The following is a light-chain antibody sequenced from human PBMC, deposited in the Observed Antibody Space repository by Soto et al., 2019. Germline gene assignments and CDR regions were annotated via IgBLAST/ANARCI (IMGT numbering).Light chain of an antibody. CDR2: LSSDGSH. J-gene: IGLJ2*01. Sequence: QLVLTQSPSASASLGASVKLTCTLSSGHSSYAIAWHQQQPEKGPRYLMKLSSDGSHSKGDGIPDRFSGSSSGAERYLTISSLQSEDEGDYYCQTWDIGARVVFGGGTKLTVL. CDR1: SGHSSYA. CDR3: QTWDIGARVV. V-gene: IGLV4-69*01.